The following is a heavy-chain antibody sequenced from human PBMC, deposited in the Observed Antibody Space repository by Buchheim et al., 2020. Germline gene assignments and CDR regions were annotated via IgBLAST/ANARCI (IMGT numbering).Heavy chain of an antibody. V-gene: IGHV3-21*01. CDR1: GFTFSSYS. Sequence: EVQLVESGGGLVKPGGSLRLSCAASGFTFSSYSMNWVRQAPGKGLEWVASISSSSSYIYYADSVKGRFTISRDNAKNSLYLQMNSLSAEDTAVYYCASGRIVAAGYYFDYWGHGTL. J-gene: IGHJ4*01. D-gene: IGHD6-13*01. CDR3: ASGRIVAAGYYFDY. CDR2: ISSSSSYI.